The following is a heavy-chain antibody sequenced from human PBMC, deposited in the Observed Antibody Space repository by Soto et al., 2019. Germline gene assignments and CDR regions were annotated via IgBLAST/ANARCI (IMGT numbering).Heavy chain of an antibody. J-gene: IGHJ4*02. Sequence: QTGGSVRLSCAASGFTFSSYAMSWVRQAPGKGLEWVSAISGSGGSTYYADSVKGRFTISRDNSKNTLYLQMNSLRAEDTAVYYCAKDYDHSSSWPHLLVYWGQGTLVTVSS. CDR1: GFTFSSYA. CDR2: ISGSGGST. CDR3: AKDYDHSSSWPHLLVY. D-gene: IGHD6-13*01. V-gene: IGHV3-23*01.